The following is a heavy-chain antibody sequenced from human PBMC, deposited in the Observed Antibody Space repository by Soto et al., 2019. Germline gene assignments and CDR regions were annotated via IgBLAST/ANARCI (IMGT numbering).Heavy chain of an antibody. CDR1: GGSISSGGYY. J-gene: IGHJ6*02. V-gene: IGHV4-31*03. D-gene: IGHD2-2*01. Sequence: LSLTCTVSGGSISSGGYYWSWIRQHPGKGLEWIGYIYYSGSTYYNPSLKSRVTISVDTSKNQFSLKLSSVTAADTAVYYCARNRYCSSTSCYSLGWFYGMDVWGQGTTVTVSS. CDR2: IYYSGST. CDR3: ARNRYCSSTSCYSLGWFYGMDV.